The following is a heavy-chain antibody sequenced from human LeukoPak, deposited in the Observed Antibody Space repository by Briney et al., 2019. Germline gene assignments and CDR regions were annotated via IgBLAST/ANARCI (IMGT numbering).Heavy chain of an antibody. CDR1: GGSISSGDYY. CDR2: IYYSGST. V-gene: IGHV4-31*03. J-gene: IGHJ6*02. CDR3: ARDSSSYGPMDV. D-gene: IGHD5-18*01. Sequence: SETLSLTCTVSGGSISSGDYYWSWIRQHPGKGLEWIGYIYYSGSTYYSPSLKSRITISVDTSKNQFSLKLSSVTAADTAVYYCARDSSSYGPMDVWGQGTTVTVSS.